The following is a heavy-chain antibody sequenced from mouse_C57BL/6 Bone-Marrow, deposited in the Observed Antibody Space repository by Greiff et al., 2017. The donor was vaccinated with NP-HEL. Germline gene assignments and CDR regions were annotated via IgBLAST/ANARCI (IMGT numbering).Heavy chain of an antibody. CDR3: ANYIPY. CDR1: GYTFTSYG. J-gene: IGHJ3*01. D-gene: IGHD1-3*01. V-gene: IGHV1-81*01. CDR2: IYPRSGNT. Sequence: QVHVKQSGAELARPGASVKLSCKASGYTFTSYGISWVKQRTGQGLEWIGEIYPRSGNTYYNEKFKGKATLTADKSSSTAYMELRSLTSEDSAVYFCANYIPYWGQGTLVTVSA.